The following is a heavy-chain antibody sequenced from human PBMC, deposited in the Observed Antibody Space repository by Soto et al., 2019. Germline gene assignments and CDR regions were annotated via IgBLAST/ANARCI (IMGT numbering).Heavy chain of an antibody. J-gene: IGHJ4*02. V-gene: IGHV3-23*01. D-gene: IGHD3-22*01. CDR3: AKDTYYYDRSGYYTYDY. CDR1: GFTFSSYA. Sequence: GGSLRLSCAASGFTFSSYAMSWARQAPGKGLEWVSLISGSGGGTYYADSGKGRFTLSRDNDKNTLDLQMNSLRAEDTAVYYCAKDTYYYDRSGYYTYDYWGQGTLVTVSS. CDR2: ISGSGGGT.